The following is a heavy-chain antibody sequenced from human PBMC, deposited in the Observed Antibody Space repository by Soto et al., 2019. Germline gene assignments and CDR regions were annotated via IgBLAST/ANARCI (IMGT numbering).Heavy chain of an antibody. V-gene: IGHV1-69*02. D-gene: IGHD6-13*01. CDR1: GGTFSSYT. CDR2: IIPILGIA. CDR3: AMSCIAAAGLFDY. J-gene: IGHJ4*02. Sequence: QVQLVQSGAEVKKPGSSVKVSCKASGGTFSSYTISWVRQAPGQGLEWMGRIIPILGIANYAQKFQGRVTITADKSTSRAYRELGCLTSADTAVDYCAMSCIAAAGLFDYWGQGTLVTVSS.